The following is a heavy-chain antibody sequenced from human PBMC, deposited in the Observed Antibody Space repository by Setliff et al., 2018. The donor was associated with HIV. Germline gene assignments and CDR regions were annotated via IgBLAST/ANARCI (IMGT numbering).Heavy chain of an antibody. CDR1: GGSISTNY. V-gene: IGHV4-4*07. Sequence: SETLSLTCTVSGGSISTNYWSWIRQPAGKGLEWIGRKNSRGRTNHNPSLKSRVSISIDTSKNQFSLKLTSVTAADTAVYYCARMDSSTWPDYYFYGMDVWGQGTTVTVS. D-gene: IGHD2-2*01. CDR2: KNSRGRT. J-gene: IGHJ6*02. CDR3: ARMDSSTWPDYYFYGMDV.